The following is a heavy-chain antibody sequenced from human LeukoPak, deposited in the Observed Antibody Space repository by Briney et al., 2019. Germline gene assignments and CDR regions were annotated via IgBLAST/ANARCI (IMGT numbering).Heavy chain of an antibody. CDR3: TRGTPGSSGPDY. CDR1: GFTFSGYW. Sequence: GGSLRLSCAASGFTFSGYWMHWVRQVPGKGLVWVSHINSDGSSTSYADSVKGRSTISRDNAKNTLYLQMNSLRAEDTAVYYCTRGTPGSSGPDYWGQGTLVTVSS. J-gene: IGHJ4*02. V-gene: IGHV3-74*01. D-gene: IGHD3-22*01. CDR2: INSDGSST.